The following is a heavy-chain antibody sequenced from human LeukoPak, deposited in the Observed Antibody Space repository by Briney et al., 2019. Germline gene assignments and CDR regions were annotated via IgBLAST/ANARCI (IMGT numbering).Heavy chain of an antibody. CDR3: ARPPVGYCSSTSCYFDAFDI. Sequence: GESLKISCKGSGYSFTSYWIGWVRQMPGKGLEWMGIIYPGDSDTRYSPSFQGQVTISADKSISTAYLQWSSLKASDTAMYCCARPPVGYCSSTSCYFDAFDIWGQGTMVTVSS. D-gene: IGHD2-2*01. CDR1: GYSFTSYW. V-gene: IGHV5-51*01. J-gene: IGHJ3*02. CDR2: IYPGDSDT.